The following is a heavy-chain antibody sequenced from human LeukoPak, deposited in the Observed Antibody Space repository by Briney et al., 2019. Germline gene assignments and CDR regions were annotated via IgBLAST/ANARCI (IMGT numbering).Heavy chain of an antibody. D-gene: IGHD5-18*01. CDR3: ARRGYSYGYYYYGMDV. Sequence: SGTLSLTCAVYGGSFSGYYWSGIRQPPGKGLEWMGGINHSGSTNYNPSLKSRVTISVDTSKNHFSLKLSSVTAADTAVYDCARRGYSYGYYYYGMDVWGQGTTVTVSS. CDR2: INHSGST. V-gene: IGHV4-34*01. J-gene: IGHJ6*02. CDR1: GGSFSGYY.